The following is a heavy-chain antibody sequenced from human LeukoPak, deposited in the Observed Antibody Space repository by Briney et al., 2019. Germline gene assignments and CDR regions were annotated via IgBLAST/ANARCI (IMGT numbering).Heavy chain of an antibody. J-gene: IGHJ4*02. CDR2: INNSGGNT. D-gene: IGHD1-1*01. CDR1: GLTFTNYG. CDR3: ARSLKWNLVGFDY. Sequence: GGSLRLSCAASGLTFTNYGMNWVRQAPGKGLEWVSVINNSGGNTFYADSVKGRFIISRDNSKNTLYLQMSRLRAEDTAVYYCARSLKWNLVGFDYWGQGTLVTVSS. V-gene: IGHV3-23*01.